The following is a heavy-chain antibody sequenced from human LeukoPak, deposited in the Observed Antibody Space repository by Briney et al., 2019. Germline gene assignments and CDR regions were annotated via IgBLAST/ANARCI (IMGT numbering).Heavy chain of an antibody. D-gene: IGHD2-8*01. CDR2: IIPIFGTA. CDR3: ARQGYCTNGVCYSWFDP. CDR1: GGTFSSYT. V-gene: IGHV1-69*01. Sequence: SVKVSCKASGGTFSSYTISWVRQAPGQGLEWMGGIIPIFGTASYAQRFQGRVTITADESTSTAYMELSSLRSEDTAVYYCARQGYCTNGVCYSWFDPWGQGTLVTVSS. J-gene: IGHJ5*02.